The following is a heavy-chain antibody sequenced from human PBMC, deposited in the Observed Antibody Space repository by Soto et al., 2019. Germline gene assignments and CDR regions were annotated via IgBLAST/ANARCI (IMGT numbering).Heavy chain of an antibody. J-gene: IGHJ6*03. V-gene: IGHV3-33*01. CDR1: GVSFSSLG. CDR2: IWYDGSNK. D-gene: IGHD2-8*01. Sequence: QVQLVESGGGVVQPGTSLRLSCAASGVSFSSLGMHWVRQAPGKGLEWVAVIWYDGSNKYYADSVKGRFTISRDNSKNTLYLEINSLRVEDTAVYYCARDPGCLLKDYYYYMDVWGKGTTVTVSS. CDR3: ARDPGCLLKDYYYYMDV.